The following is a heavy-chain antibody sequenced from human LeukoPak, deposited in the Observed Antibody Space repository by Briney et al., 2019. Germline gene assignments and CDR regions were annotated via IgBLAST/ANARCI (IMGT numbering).Heavy chain of an antibody. Sequence: HSGGSLRLSCAASGINFNTYAMHWVRQAPGKGLEWVSLISGDGDRTSYADSVKGRFTISRDNDKNSLYLQMDSLRIEDTALYYCAKDRGYEVVFDPWGQGTLVTVSS. CDR2: ISGDGDRT. J-gene: IGHJ5*02. D-gene: IGHD5-12*01. CDR1: GINFNTYA. V-gene: IGHV3-43*02. CDR3: AKDRGYEVVFDP.